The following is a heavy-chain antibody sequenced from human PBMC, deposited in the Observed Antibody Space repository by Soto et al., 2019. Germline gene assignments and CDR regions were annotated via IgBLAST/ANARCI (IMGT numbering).Heavy chain of an antibody. Sequence: SETLSLTCTVSGGSISSYYWSWIRQPPGKGLEWIGYIYYSGSTNYNPSLKSRVTISVDTSKNQFSLKLSSVTAADTAVYYCASSIAAAGTYYYYGMDVWGQGTTFTVSS. CDR3: ASSIAAAGTYYYYGMDV. CDR1: GGSISSYY. D-gene: IGHD6-13*01. V-gene: IGHV4-59*08. J-gene: IGHJ6*02. CDR2: IYYSGST.